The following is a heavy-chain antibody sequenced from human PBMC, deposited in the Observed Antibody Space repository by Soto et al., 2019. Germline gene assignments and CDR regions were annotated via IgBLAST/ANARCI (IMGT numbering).Heavy chain of an antibody. D-gene: IGHD2-2*01. Sequence: GGSLRLSCVGSGFTFSSYGMHWVRQAPGKGLECVAVISDTGSSHYYAASVEGRFTISRENSKNTLSLHMDRLRVEDTAVYYCAKDRGGDCPDNSCYFGADYWGQATPVTVSS. V-gene: IGHV3-30*18. J-gene: IGHJ4*02. CDR1: GFTFSSYG. CDR2: ISDTGSSH. CDR3: AKDRGGDCPDNSCYFGADY.